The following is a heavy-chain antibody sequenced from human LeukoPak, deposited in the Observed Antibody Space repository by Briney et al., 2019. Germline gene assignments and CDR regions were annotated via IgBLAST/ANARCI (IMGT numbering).Heavy chain of an antibody. CDR2: ISNDGSRK. Sequence: GGSLRLSCAPSGFTFSRHGMHWVRQAPGKGLEWVAIISNDGSRKYYAHSVESRFTISRDNSKNTLYLQMDSLRAEDTAVYYCARDRAWNYFDYWGQGTLVTVSS. D-gene: IGHD3-3*01. V-gene: IGHV3-30*03. J-gene: IGHJ4*02. CDR1: GFTFSRHG. CDR3: ARDRAWNYFDY.